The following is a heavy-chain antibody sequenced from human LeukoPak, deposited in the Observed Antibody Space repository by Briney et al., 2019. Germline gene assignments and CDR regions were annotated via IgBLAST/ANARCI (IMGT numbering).Heavy chain of an antibody. V-gene: IGHV3-23*01. CDR2: IVPSGGTT. J-gene: IGHJ4*02. D-gene: IGHD5-24*01. CDR3: APQGDGYNSPFDY. Sequence: GGSLRLSCAASGFTISNYEMNWVRQAPGKGLEWVSAIVPSGGTTSYADSVKGRFTISRDNSRNTLYLQMNSLRAEDTAVYYCAPQGDGYNSPFDYWGQGTLVTVSS. CDR1: GFTISNYE.